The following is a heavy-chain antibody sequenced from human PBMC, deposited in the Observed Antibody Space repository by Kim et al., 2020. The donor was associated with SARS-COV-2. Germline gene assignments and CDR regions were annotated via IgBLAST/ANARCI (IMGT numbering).Heavy chain of an antibody. CDR1: GYTFTGYY. V-gene: IGHV1-2*02. Sequence: ASVKVSCKASGYTFTGYYMHWVRQAPGQGLEWMGWINPNSGGTNYAQKFQGRVTMTRDTSISTAYMELSRLRSDDTAVYYCARWSWLAGGGDYWGQGTLVTVSS. CDR3: ARWSWLAGGGDY. J-gene: IGHJ4*02. D-gene: IGHD6-19*01. CDR2: INPNSGGT.